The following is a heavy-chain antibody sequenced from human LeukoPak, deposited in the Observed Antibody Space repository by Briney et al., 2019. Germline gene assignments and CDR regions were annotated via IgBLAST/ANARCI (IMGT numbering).Heavy chain of an antibody. V-gene: IGHV3-7*01. Sequence: GGSLRLSCAASGFTFSSYWMSWVRQAPGKGLEWVANIKQDGSEKYYVDSVKGRFTISRDNAKNSLYLQMNSLRAEDTAVYYCARRIVVVPAAISDEGFDYWGQGTLVTVSS. J-gene: IGHJ4*02. CDR2: IKQDGSEK. D-gene: IGHD2-2*01. CDR3: ARRIVVVPAAISDEGFDY. CDR1: GFTFSSYW.